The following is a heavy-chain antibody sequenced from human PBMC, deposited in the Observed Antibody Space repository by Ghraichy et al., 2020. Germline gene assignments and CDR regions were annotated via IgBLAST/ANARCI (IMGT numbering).Heavy chain of an antibody. V-gene: IGHV3-23*01. CDR2: ISASGRGT. CDR1: GFNFSNYA. D-gene: IGHD5-12*01. J-gene: IGHJ5*02. Sequence: GGSLRLSCGASGFNFSNYAMSWVRQAPGKGLEWVSVISASGRGTFYADSVRERFTISRDNSKNTLFLQMNNMRVEDTAIYYCAKDPGLLSALKWHAWFDPRGQGTLVTVSS. CDR3: AKDPGLLSALKWHAWFDP.